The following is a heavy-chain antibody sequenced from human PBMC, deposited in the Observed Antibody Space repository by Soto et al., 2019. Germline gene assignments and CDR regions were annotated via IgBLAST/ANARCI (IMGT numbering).Heavy chain of an antibody. CDR2: IYASGSF. D-gene: IGHD2-15*01. CDR1: GGSISSYY. CDR3: EREPYVLSCSGGSCDSTEFVSWFDP. J-gene: IGHJ5*02. Sequence: SETLSLTCTVSGGSISSYYWSWIRQPAGKGLEWIGRIYASGSFNYNPSLKSRVTLSVDTSKSQFSLKLSSVTAADPAVYYCEREPYVLSCSGGSCDSTEFVSWFDPWGQGTLVTVSS. V-gene: IGHV4-4*07.